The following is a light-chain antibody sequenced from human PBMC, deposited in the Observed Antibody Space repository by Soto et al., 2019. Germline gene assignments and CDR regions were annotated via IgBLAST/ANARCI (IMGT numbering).Light chain of an antibody. J-gene: IGLJ2*01. Sequence: SYELTQPPSVSVAPGKTARITCGGSNIGSKSVHWYQQKPDQAPVLVIYYDSDRPSGIPERFSGSNSGNTATLTISRVEAGDEADYYCQVWDSSSDHVVFGGGTQLTVL. CDR1: NIGSKS. CDR2: YDS. CDR3: QVWDSSSDHVV. V-gene: IGLV3-21*04.